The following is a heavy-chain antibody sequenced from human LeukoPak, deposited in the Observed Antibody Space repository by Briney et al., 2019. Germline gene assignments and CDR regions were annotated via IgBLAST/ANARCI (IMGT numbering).Heavy chain of an antibody. CDR3: AKKQWTYDY. Sequence: GGSLRLSCAASGFTFSSYGMHWVRQAAGKGLEWVSLISGSGGSTYYADSVKGRFTISRDNSKNTLYLQMNSLRAEDTALYYCAKKQWTYDYWGQGTLVTVSS. CDR1: GFTFSSYG. V-gene: IGHV3-23*01. D-gene: IGHD6-19*01. J-gene: IGHJ4*02. CDR2: ISGSGGST.